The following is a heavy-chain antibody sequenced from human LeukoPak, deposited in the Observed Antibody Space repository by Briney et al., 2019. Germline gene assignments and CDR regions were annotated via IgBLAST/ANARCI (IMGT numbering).Heavy chain of an antibody. CDR3: ARDPADTAIHNDAFDI. V-gene: IGHV4-31*03. D-gene: IGHD5-18*01. CDR2: IYYSGST. J-gene: IGHJ3*02. Sequence: SETLSLTCTVSGGSISSGGYYWSWIRQHPGKGLGWIGYIYYSGSTYYNPSLKSRVTISVDTSKNQFSLKLSSVTAADTAVYYCARDPADTAIHNDAFDIWGQGTMVTVSS. CDR1: GGSISSGGYY.